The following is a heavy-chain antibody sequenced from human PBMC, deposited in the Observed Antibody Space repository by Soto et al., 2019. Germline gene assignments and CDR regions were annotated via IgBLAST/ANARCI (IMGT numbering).Heavy chain of an antibody. J-gene: IGHJ2*01. Sequence: EVQLVESGGGLVQPGRSLRLSCAASGFTFDDYAMHWVRQAPGKGLEWVSGISWNSGSIGYADSVKGRFTISRDNAKNSLYRQMNSLRAEDTALYYCEKDRAVAALHWYFVLGGRGTLFPVSP. CDR3: EKDRAVAALHWYFVL. CDR2: ISWNSGSI. V-gene: IGHV3-9*01. CDR1: GFTFDDYA. D-gene: IGHD6-19*01.